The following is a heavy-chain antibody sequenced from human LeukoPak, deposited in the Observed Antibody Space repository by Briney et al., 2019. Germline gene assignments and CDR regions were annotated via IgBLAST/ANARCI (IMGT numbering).Heavy chain of an antibody. CDR2: ISAYNGNT. Sequence: ASVKVSCKASGYTFTSYGISWVRQAPGQGLEWMEWISAYNGNTNYVQKLQGRVTMTTDTSTSTAYMELRSLRSDDTAVYYCARDHDSSSWSWFDPWGQGTLVTVSS. V-gene: IGHV1-18*01. J-gene: IGHJ5*02. CDR3: ARDHDSSSWSWFDP. CDR1: GYTFTSYG. D-gene: IGHD6-13*01.